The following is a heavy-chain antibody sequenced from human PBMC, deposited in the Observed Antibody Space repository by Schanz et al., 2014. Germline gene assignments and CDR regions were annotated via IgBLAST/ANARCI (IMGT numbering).Heavy chain of an antibody. CDR1: GYTFNNHG. D-gene: IGHD6-13*01. CDR3: ARDGEAAADCDY. J-gene: IGHJ4*02. V-gene: IGHV1-18*01. CDR2: ISAFDDKT. Sequence: QVQLVQSGGEVKKPGASATVSCKASGYTFNNHGISWVRQAPGQGPEWMGWISAFDDKTDYAQNFQGRLIMTTDTSTTTVDMELRGLRSDDTAVYYCARDGEAAADCDYWGQGTLVTVSA.